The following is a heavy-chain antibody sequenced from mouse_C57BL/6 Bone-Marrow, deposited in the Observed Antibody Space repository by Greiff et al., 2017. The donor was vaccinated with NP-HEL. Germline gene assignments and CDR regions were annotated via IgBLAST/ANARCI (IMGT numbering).Heavy chain of an antibody. Sequence: EVQLQESGGDLVKPGGSLKLSCAASGFTFSSYGMSWVRQTPDKRLEWVATISSGGSYTYYPDSVKGRFTISRDNAKNTLYLKMSSLKSEDTAMYYCARHYYSNYFDYWGQGTTLTVSS. V-gene: IGHV5-6*01. CDR2: ISSGGSYT. J-gene: IGHJ2*01. CDR1: GFTFSSYG. D-gene: IGHD2-5*01. CDR3: ARHYYSNYFDY.